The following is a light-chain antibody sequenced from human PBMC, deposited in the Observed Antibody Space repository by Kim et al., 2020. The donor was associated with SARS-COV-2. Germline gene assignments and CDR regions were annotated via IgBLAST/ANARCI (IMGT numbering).Light chain of an antibody. CDR1: QSVLSSINNQNY. CDR3: QQYYSTPFT. Sequence: TATINFKSSQSVLSSINNQNYLSWYQQEPGQPPTLLIYWASTREYGVPYRFSGSGSETDFALTITSLQAEDVAVYYYQQYYSTPFTFGQGTKLEI. J-gene: IGKJ2*01. V-gene: IGKV4-1*01. CDR2: WAS.